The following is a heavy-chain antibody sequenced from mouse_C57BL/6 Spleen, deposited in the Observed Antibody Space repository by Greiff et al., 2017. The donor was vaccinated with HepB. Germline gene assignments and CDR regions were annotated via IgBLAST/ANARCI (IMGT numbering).Heavy chain of an antibody. CDR2: IDPSDSYT. V-gene: IGHV1-69*01. CDR1: GYTFTSYW. Sequence: QVQLQQPGAELVMPGASVKLSCKASGYTFTSYWMHWVKQRPGQGLEWIGEIDPSDSYTNYNQKFKGKSTLTVDKSSSTAYMQAPRPTSEDSAVYYCARWGPITTVDDCDYWGQGTTLTVSS. J-gene: IGHJ2*01. D-gene: IGHD2-4*01. CDR3: ARWGPITTVDDCDY.